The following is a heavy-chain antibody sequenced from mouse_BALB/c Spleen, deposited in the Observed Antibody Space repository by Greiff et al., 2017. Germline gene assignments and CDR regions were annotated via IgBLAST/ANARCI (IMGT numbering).Heavy chain of an antibody. CDR3: ARCTIYYGNYVDYAMDY. J-gene: IGHJ4*01. CDR1: GYTFTDYY. D-gene: IGHD2-1*01. CDR2: IYPGSGNT. Sequence: QVQLQESGAELARPGASVKLSCKASGYTFTDYYINWVKQRTGQGLEWIGEIYPGSGNTYYNEKFKGKATLTADKSSSTAYMQLSSLTSEDSAVYFCARCTIYYGNYVDYAMDYWGQGTSVTVSS. V-gene: IGHV1-77*01.